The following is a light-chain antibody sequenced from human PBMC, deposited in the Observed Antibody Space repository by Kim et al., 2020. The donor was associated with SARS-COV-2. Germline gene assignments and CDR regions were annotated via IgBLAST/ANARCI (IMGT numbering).Light chain of an antibody. CDR2: QDS. CDR1: KLGDKY. V-gene: IGLV3-1*01. Sequence: VSPGQTATITCSGNKLGDKYACWYQQKPGQAPVLVIYQDSKRPSGIPERFSGSNSGNTATLTISGTQAMYEADYYCQAWDSSTYVFGTGTKVTVL. J-gene: IGLJ1*01. CDR3: QAWDSSTYV.